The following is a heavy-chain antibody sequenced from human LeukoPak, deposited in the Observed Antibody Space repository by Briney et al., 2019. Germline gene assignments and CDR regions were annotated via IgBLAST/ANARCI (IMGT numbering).Heavy chain of an antibody. CDR3: ARGRGLNGPLSYVDY. Sequence: PGRSLRLSCEASGFSFSGYGMHWVRQAPGKGLEWVALIWYDGSKTYYGDSVKGRFTISRDNSKNTLYLQMNTLRAEDTAVYYCARGRGLNGPLSYVDYWGQGTLVTVSS. D-gene: IGHD1-1*01. CDR2: IWYDGSKT. J-gene: IGHJ4*02. V-gene: IGHV3-33*01. CDR1: GFSFSGYG.